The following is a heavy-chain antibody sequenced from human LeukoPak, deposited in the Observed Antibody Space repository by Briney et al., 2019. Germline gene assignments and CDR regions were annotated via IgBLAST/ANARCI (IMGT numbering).Heavy chain of an antibody. D-gene: IGHD3-10*01. CDR2: ISYDGSNK. J-gene: IGHJ3*02. Sequence: GGSLRLSCAASGFTFRSYAMDWVRQAPGKGLEWVAVISYDGSNKYYANSVKGRFTISRDNSKNTMYLQMNSLTAEDTAIYYCAGEGRYYGSGSNRDGFDIWGQGTMVTVSS. CDR3: AGEGRYYGSGSNRDGFDI. CDR1: GFTFRSYA. V-gene: IGHV3-30*04.